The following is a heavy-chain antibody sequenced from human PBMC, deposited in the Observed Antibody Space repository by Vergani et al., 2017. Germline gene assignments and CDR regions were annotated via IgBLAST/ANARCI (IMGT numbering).Heavy chain of an antibody. CDR3: TTVMVRGVGTN. J-gene: IGHJ4*02. CDR1: GFTFSDYY. V-gene: IGHV3-15*01. Sequence: VQLVESGGGLVKPGGSLRLSCAASGFTFSDYYMSWVRQAPGKGLEWVGRIKSKTDGGTTDYAAPVKGRFTISRDDSKNTLYLQMNSLKTEDTAVYYCTTVMVRGVGTNWGQGTLVTVSS. D-gene: IGHD3-10*01. CDR2: IKSKTDGGTT.